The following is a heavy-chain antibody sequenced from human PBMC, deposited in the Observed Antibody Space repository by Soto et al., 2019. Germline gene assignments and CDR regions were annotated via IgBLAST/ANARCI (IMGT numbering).Heavy chain of an antibody. Sequence: QVQLVQSGAEVKKPGASVKVSCKASGYTFTSYDINWVRQATGQGLEWMGWMNPNSGNTGYAQKFQGRVTMTMNTSISTAYMELSSLRSEDTAVYYCAGAVAGHKDGYYYYYDMDVWGRGTTVTLCS. CDR1: GYTFTSYD. CDR2: MNPNSGNT. J-gene: IGHJ6*03. V-gene: IGHV1-8*01. D-gene: IGHD6-19*01. CDR3: AGAVAGHKDGYYYYYDMDV.